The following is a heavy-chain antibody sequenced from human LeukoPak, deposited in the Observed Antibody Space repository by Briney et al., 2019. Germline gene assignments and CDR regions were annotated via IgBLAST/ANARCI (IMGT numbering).Heavy chain of an antibody. D-gene: IGHD6-19*01. J-gene: IGHJ5*02. CDR1: GITVSSNY. V-gene: IGHV3-53*01. Sequence: GGSLRLSCAASGITVSSNYMSWVRQAPGKGLEWVSVIYSGGSTYYADSVKGRFTISRDNSKNTLYLQMNSLRAEDTAVYYCARSDGWYGWFDPWGQGTLVTVSS. CDR2: IYSGGST. CDR3: ARSDGWYGWFDP.